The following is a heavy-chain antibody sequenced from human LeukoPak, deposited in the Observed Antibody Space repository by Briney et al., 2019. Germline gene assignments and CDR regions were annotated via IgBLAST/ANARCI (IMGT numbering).Heavy chain of an antibody. Sequence: SETLSLTCTVSGGSISSYYWSWIRQPPGKGLEWIGYIYYSGSTNYNPSLKSRVTISVDTYKNQFSLKLSSVTAADTAVYYCARDLQRAFDIWGQGTMVTVSS. V-gene: IGHV4-59*01. CDR2: IYYSGST. CDR1: GGSISSYY. D-gene: IGHD4-11*01. J-gene: IGHJ3*02. CDR3: ARDLQRAFDI.